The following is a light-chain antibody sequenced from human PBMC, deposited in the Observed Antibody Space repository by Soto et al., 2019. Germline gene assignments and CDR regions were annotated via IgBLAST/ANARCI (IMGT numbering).Light chain of an antibody. CDR1: SSNIGAGYD. CDR3: QSYDISLSVVV. CDR2: VNS. V-gene: IGLV1-40*01. J-gene: IGLJ2*01. Sequence: QSVLTQPPSVSGAPGQRVTIFCTGSSSNIGAGYDVHWYQQFPGTAPKLLIYVNSNRPSGVPDRFSGSKSGTSASLAITGLQAEDEADYYCQSYDISLSVVVFGGGTKLTVL.